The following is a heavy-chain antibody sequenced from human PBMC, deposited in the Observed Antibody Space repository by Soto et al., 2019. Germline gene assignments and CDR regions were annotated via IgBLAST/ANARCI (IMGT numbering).Heavy chain of an antibody. J-gene: IGHJ2*01. Sequence: QVQLVQSGAEVKKPGSSVKVSCKASGGSFSSPTISGVRQAPGQGLEWRGGVRPYFGTTNYAQKIQGRVTITGDASYSTAYMQLSSLKAEDTAVYYCAAGGSSGDCYFDPWGRGTLVTVSS. V-gene: IGHV1-69*01. D-gene: IGHD1-26*01. CDR2: VRPYFGTT. CDR1: GGSFSSPT. CDR3: AAGGSSGDCYFDP.